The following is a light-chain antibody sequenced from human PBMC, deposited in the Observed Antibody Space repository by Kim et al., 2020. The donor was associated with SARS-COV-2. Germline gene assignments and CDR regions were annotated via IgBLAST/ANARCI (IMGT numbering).Light chain of an antibody. V-gene: IGKV3-20*01. J-gene: IGKJ3*01. CDR3: QQYGGSPIT. CDR1: QSVTSDY. Sequence: PGEGATLSCRASQSVTSDYLAWLQQKPGQTPRLLIYAASNRATGIPDRFSGSGSGTDFTLTISRLEPEDFAVYYCQQYGGSPITFGPGTKVDIK. CDR2: AAS.